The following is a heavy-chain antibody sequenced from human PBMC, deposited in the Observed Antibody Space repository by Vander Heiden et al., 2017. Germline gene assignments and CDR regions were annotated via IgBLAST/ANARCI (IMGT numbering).Heavy chain of an antibody. V-gene: IGHV2-26*01. CDR3: ARLYYYDSSGYSYYFDY. CDR1: GFSLSNARMG. D-gene: IGHD3-22*01. Sequence: QVTLKESGPVLVKPTETLTLTCTVSGFSLSNARMGVSWLRQPPGKALEWLAHIFSNDEKSYSTSLKTRLTISKDTSKSQVVLTMTNMHPVDTATYYCARLYYYDSSGYSYYFDYWGQGLLVTVAS. J-gene: IGHJ4*02. CDR2: IFSNDEK.